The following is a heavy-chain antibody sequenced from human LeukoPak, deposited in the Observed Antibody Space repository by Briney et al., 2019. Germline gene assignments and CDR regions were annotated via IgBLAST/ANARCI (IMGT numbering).Heavy chain of an antibody. Sequence: SETLSLTCTVSGGSISSSSYYWGWIRQPPGKGLEWIGSIYYSGSTYYNPSLKSRVTISVDTSKNQFSLKLSSVTAADTAVYYCARERVPGYDSSGYVAWFDPWGQGTLVTVSS. CDR3: ARERVPGYDSSGYVAWFDP. CDR1: GGSISSSSYY. CDR2: IYYSGST. J-gene: IGHJ5*02. V-gene: IGHV4-39*07. D-gene: IGHD3-22*01.